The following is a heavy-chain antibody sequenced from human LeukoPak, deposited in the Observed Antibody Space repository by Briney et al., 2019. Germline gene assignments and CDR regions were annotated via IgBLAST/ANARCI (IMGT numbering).Heavy chain of an antibody. CDR2: INWNSGII. CDR3: AAGYDSSGYYVRYFEY. Sequence: GRSLRLSCAASGFTFDDYAMHWLRQAPGKGLEWVSGINWNSGIIGYADSVKGRFTISRDNAKNSLYLQMNSLRTEDTALYYCAAGYDSSGYYVRYFEYWGQGTLVTV. D-gene: IGHD3-22*01. CDR1: GFTFDDYA. J-gene: IGHJ4*02. V-gene: IGHV3-9*01.